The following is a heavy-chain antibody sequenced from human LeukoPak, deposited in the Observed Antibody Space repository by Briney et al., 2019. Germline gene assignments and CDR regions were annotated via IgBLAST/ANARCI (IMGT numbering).Heavy chain of an antibody. J-gene: IGHJ3*02. CDR1: GGSISSYY. CDR3: AKVQGYCSGGSCYLDAFDI. V-gene: IGHV3-43D*04. D-gene: IGHD2-15*01. CDR2: ISWDGGST. Sequence: ETLSLTCTVSGGSISSYYWSWVRQAPGKGLEWVSLISWDGGSTYYADSVKGRFTISRDNSKNSLYLQMNSLRAEDTALYYCAKVQGYCSGGSCYLDAFDIWGQGTMVTVSS.